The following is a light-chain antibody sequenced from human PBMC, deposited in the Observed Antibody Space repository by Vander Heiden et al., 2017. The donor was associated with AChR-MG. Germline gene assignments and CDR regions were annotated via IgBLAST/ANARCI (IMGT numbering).Light chain of an antibody. CDR3: SSYTSSSTLV. CDR2: DVS. CDR1: SSDVGGYNY. Sequence: QSALTQPASVSGSPGQSITIPCTGTSSDVGGYNYVSWYQQHPGKAPKLMIYDVSNRPSGVSNRFSGSKSGNTASLTISGLQAEDEADYYCSSYTSSSTLVFGGGTKL. V-gene: IGLV2-14*03. J-gene: IGLJ2*01.